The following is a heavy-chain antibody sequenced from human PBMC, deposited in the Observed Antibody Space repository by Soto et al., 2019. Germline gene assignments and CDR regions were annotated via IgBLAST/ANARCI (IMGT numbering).Heavy chain of an antibody. J-gene: IGHJ6*02. CDR1: GFTFRSYS. D-gene: IGHD3-10*01. CDR3: VSDLSFGDYGMDV. CDR2: ISSSSITI. V-gene: IGHV3-48*01. Sequence: EVQLVESGGALVQPGGSLRLSCAASGFTFRSYSMNWVRQAPGKGLEWVSYISSSSITIYYADSVKGRFTVSRDNAKISLYLKMNSLRVEDRAVYYCVSDLSFGDYGMDVWGQGTTVTVSS.